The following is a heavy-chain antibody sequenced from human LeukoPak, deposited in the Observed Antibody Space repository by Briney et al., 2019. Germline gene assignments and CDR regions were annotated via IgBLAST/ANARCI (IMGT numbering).Heavy chain of an antibody. CDR2: IKQDGSEK. Sequence: GGSLRLSCAASGFTFSSSWISWVRQAPGKGLEWVANIKQDGSEKYYVDSVKGRFTISRDNAKNSLYLQMNSLRAEDTAVYFCARVVPPLYYFDYWGQGTLVTVSS. CDR1: GFTFSSSW. CDR3: ARVVPPLYYFDY. V-gene: IGHV3-7*01. D-gene: IGHD3-10*01. J-gene: IGHJ4*02.